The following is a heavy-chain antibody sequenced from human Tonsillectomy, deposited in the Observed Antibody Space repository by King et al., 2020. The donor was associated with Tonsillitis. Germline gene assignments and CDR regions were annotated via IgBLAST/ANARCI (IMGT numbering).Heavy chain of an antibody. V-gene: IGHV3-30*18. D-gene: IGHD6-13*01. Sequence: QVQLVESGGGVVQPGRSLRLSCEASGFTFSNYGMHWVRQAPGKGLEWVAVISYDGSYEYYADSVKGRFTISRDSSKNTVYLQMNSLRTEDTAVYYCAKVARSWYDDDAFDIWGQGTMVTVSS. J-gene: IGHJ3*02. CDR1: GFTFSNYG. CDR3: AKVARSWYDDDAFDI. CDR2: ISYDGSYE.